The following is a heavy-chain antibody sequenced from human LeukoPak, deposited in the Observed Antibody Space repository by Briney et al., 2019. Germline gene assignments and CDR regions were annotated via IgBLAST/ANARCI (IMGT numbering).Heavy chain of an antibody. J-gene: IGHJ3*02. V-gene: IGHV4-61*02. D-gene: IGHD3-9*01. CDR3: ASSHYDILTGSNEDAFDI. CDR2: IYTSGST. CDR1: GGSISSGSYY. Sequence: SQTLSLTCTASGGSISSGSYYWSWIRQPAGKGLEWIGRIYTSGSTNYNPSLKSRVTISVDTSKNQFSLKLSSVTAADTAVYYCASSHYDILTGSNEDAFDIWGQGTMVTVSS.